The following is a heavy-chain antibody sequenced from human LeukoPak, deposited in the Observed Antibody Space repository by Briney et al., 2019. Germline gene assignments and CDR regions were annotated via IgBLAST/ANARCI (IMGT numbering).Heavy chain of an antibody. J-gene: IGHJ3*02. Sequence: GGSLRLSCAASGFSFSSYAMSWVRQAPGKGLEWVSGISGSGGSSYYADSVKGRFTISRDNSKNTLYLQMNSLRAEDTAVYYCVKVRWSSPSPIAFDIWGQGTVVTVSS. CDR1: GFSFSSYA. CDR3: VKVRWSSPSPIAFDI. V-gene: IGHV3-23*01. CDR2: ISGSGGSS. D-gene: IGHD6-6*01.